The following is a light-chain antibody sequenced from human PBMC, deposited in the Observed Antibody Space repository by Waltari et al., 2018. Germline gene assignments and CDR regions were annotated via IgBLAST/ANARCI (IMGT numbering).Light chain of an antibody. Sequence: DIQMTQSPSSLSASVGDRVTITCQASQDIKTHLNWYQQKAGKAPKVLIYDTSNLEIGVPSSVSGSGSGTDFIFTISSLQPEDIAAYYCQQYDNLPYTFGQGTKLEI. J-gene: IGKJ2*01. CDR2: DTS. CDR1: QDIKTH. CDR3: QQYDNLPYT. V-gene: IGKV1-33*01.